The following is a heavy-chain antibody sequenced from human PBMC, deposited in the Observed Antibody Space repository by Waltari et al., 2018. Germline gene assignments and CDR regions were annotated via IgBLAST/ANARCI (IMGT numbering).Heavy chain of an antibody. CDR1: GLRFTPAW. J-gene: IGHJ4*01. CDR3: TTLDAPWGG. V-gene: IGHV3-15*01. D-gene: IGHD7-27*01. Sequence: EVQMVESGGGSMKPGDSLRLSCVASGLRFTPAWLTWVRQVPGKGIGWVGRMTIKGDGATTDYAAPVKGRFSISREDSQNMVFLQMNSLRTEDTAVYFCTTLDAPWGGWGHGTLVTVSS. CDR2: MTIKGDGATT.